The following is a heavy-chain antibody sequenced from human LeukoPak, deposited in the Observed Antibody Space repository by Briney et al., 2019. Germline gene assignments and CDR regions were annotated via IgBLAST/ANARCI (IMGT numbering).Heavy chain of an antibody. J-gene: IGHJ4*02. CDR3: AREPGYSYGYYFDY. CDR2: IIPIFGTA. V-gene: IGHV1-69*13. Sequence: WASVKVSCKASGGTFSSYAISWVRQAPGQGLEWMGGIIPIFGTANYAQKFQGRVTITADEYTSAAYMELSSLRSEDTAVYYCAREPGYSYGYYFDYWGEGTLVTV. CDR1: GGTFSSYA. D-gene: IGHD5-18*01.